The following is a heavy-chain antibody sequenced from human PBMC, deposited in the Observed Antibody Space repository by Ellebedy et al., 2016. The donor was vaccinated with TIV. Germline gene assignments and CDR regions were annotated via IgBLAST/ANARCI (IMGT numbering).Heavy chain of an antibody. J-gene: IGHJ5*02. V-gene: IGHV3-74*01. CDR2: FNSDDNSA. CDR3: ARHTYIGDKNWLDP. CDR1: GFTFTSYW. D-gene: IGHD4-17*01. Sequence: GESLKISCAASGFTFTSYWMHWVRQAPGKGLVWVARFNSDDNSANYADSVKGRFTISGDNAKNTLYLQMNSLRAEDTAVYYCARHTYIGDKNWLDPWGQGTLVTVSS.